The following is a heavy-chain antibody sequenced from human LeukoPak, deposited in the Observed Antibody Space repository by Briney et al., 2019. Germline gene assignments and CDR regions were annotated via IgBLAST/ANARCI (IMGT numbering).Heavy chain of an antibody. CDR2: ISTSSNYI. CDR3: AKVSGTVTGTT. J-gene: IGHJ5*02. D-gene: IGHD1-1*01. CDR1: GFNFSSFN. Sequence: GGSLRLSCAASGFNFSSFNMTWVRQAPGKGLEWVSFISTSSNYIYYADSMKGRFTISRDNAKNSLYLQMNSLRVEDTALYYCAKVSGTVTGTTWGQGTLVTVSS. V-gene: IGHV3-21*01.